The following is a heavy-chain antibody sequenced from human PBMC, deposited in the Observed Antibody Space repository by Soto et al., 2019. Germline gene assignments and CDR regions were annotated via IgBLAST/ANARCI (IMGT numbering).Heavy chain of an antibody. CDR3: ARAVDTAMWDGGWYYYYYGMDV. CDR2: IYWNEDK. Sequence: SGPTLVQPTPTLTLTCTFSGFSLSTSGVGVGWIRQPPGKALEWLALIYWNEDKRYSPSLKSRITITKDTSKNQVVLTMTNMDPVDTATYYCARAVDTAMWDGGWYYYYYGMDVWGQGTTVTVSS. D-gene: IGHD5-18*01. V-gene: IGHV2-5*01. J-gene: IGHJ6*02. CDR1: GFSLSTSGVG.